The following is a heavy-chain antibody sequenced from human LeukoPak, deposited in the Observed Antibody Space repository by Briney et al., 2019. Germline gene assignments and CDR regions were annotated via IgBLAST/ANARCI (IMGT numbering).Heavy chain of an antibody. D-gene: IGHD2-15*01. CDR3: AKGVGYCSGGSCQQFDY. CDR1: GFTFSSYS. J-gene: IGHJ4*02. V-gene: IGHV3-21*01. CDR2: ISRSSSYI. Sequence: GGSLRLSCVVSGFTFSSYSMNWVRQAPGKGLEWVSSISRSSSYIYYADSVKGRFTISRDNARNSLYLQMNSLRAEDTAVYYCAKGVGYCSGGSCQQFDYWGQGTLVTVSS.